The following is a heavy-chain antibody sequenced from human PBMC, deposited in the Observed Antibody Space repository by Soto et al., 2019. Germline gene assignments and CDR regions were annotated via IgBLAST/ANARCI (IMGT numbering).Heavy chain of an antibody. V-gene: IGHV1-69*13. CDR2: IIPIFGTA. CDR1: GCTFSSYA. CDR3: ARAANWNYLTYYYYGMDV. D-gene: IGHD1-7*01. J-gene: IGHJ6*02. Sequence: AAVKVSCKASGCTFSSYAISWVRQAPGQGLEWMGGIIPIFGTANYAQKFQGRVTITADESTSTAYMELSSLRSEDTAVYYCARAANWNYLTYYYYGMDVWGQGTTVTVSS.